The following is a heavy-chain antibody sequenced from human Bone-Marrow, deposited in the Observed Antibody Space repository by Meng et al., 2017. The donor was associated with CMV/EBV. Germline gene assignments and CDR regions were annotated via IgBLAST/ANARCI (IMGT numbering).Heavy chain of an antibody. CDR1: GYTFTGYY. J-gene: IGHJ3*02. V-gene: IGHV1-2*02. Sequence: ASVKVSCKASGYTFTGYYMHWVRQAPGQGLEWMGWINPNSGGTNYAQKFQGRVTMTRDTSISTAYMELSRLRSDDTAVYYCARVKGYCSSTSCYGSAFDIWGQGTMVTV. CDR2: INPNSGGT. D-gene: IGHD2-2*01. CDR3: ARVKGYCSSTSCYGSAFDI.